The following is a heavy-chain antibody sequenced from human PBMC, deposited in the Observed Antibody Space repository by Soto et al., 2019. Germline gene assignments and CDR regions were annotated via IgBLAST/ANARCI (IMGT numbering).Heavy chain of an antibody. J-gene: IGHJ4*02. V-gene: IGHV4-30-4*01. CDR2: ICYSGSA. Sequence: PSETLSLTCTVSGGSNSSGDNYWRWIRQPPAKGLEGIGVICYSGSAYYTPYLKSPVIISAYTSKIKFPLNRSPETAAATAVYYGARKTPNVRGKFDYWGQGTLVTV. CDR3: ARKTPNVRGKFDY. CDR1: GGSNSSGDNY. D-gene: IGHD3-16*01.